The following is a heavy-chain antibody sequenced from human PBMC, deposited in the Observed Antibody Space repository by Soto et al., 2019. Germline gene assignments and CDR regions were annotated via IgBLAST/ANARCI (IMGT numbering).Heavy chain of an antibody. Sequence: SETLSLTCTVSGGSISSGGYYWSWIRQHPGKGLEWIGYIYYSGSTYYNPSLKSRVTISVDTSKNQFSLKLSSVTAADTAVYYCARAPRMSVDYWGQGTLVTVSS. CDR3: ARAPRMSVDY. CDR1: GGSISSGGYY. CDR2: IYYSGST. J-gene: IGHJ4*02. V-gene: IGHV4-31*03.